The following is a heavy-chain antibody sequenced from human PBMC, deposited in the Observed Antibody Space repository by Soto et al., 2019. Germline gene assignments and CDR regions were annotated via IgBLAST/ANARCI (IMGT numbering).Heavy chain of an antibody. Sequence: VASVKVSCKASGYIFTYCYLYWVRQAPGQALEWMGWIIPYNGSTNYAQKFQDRFSITRESSLSTVYMELRRLRSADTGMDYCARSALDDEGYHYLDSWGQGTLGTVSS. J-gene: IGHJ5*01. D-gene: IGHD5-18*01. CDR3: ARSALDDEGYHYLDS. CDR1: GYIFTYCY. CDR2: IIPYNGST. V-gene: IGHV1-45*02.